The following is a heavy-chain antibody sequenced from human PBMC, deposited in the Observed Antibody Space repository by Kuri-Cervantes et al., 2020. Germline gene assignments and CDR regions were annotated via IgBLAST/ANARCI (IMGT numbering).Heavy chain of an antibody. CDR3: AKDNLYLVTNFPRTTVTTRWFDP. D-gene: IGHD4-17*01. CDR2: ISYDGSNK. V-gene: IGHV3-30*04. Sequence: GGSLRLSCAASGFTFSSYAMYWVRQAPGKGLEWVAVISYDGSNKYYADSVKGRFTISRDNSKNTLYLQMNSLRAEDTAVYYCAKDNLYLVTNFPRTTVTTRWFDPWGQGTLVTVSS. CDR1: GFTFSSYA. J-gene: IGHJ5*02.